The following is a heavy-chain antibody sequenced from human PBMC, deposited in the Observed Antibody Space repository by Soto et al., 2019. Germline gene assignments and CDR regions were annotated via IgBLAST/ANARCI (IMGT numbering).Heavy chain of an antibody. D-gene: IGHD3-10*01. CDR3: ARGRYGGY. CDR1: GYAFTTYG. V-gene: IGHV1-18*01. Sequence: QVHLVQSGAEVKKPGASVKVSCQGSGYAFTTYGITWVRQAPGQGLEWMGWISAHNGNTNYAQKLQGRGTVTRDTSTSTAYMELRRLRYDDTAVYYCARGRYGGYWGQGALVTVSS. J-gene: IGHJ4*02. CDR2: ISAHNGNT.